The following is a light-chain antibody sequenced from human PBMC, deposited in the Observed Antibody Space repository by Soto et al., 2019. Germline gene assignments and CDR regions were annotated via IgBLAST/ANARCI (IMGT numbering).Light chain of an antibody. CDR2: EVT. V-gene: IGLV2-14*01. CDR1: SSDVGAYNF. J-gene: IGLJ3*02. Sequence: QSALTQPASVSGSPGQSITISCTGTSSDVGAYNFVSWYQQHPGKAPKLMIYEVTNRPSGVSDRFSGSKSGNTASLTISGLQTDDEADYYCTSYTSRSTWMFGGGTKLTVL. CDR3: TSYTSRSTWM.